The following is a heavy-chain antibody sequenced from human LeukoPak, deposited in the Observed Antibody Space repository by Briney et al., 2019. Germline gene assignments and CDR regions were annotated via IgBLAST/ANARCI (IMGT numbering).Heavy chain of an antibody. CDR1: AGSISVSY. CDR2: IHSSGST. D-gene: IGHD3-3*01. Sequence: PSETLSLACTVSAGSISVSYWSWIRQPPEKGLEWIGFIHSSGSTDYSPSLKSRVIIAVDTSKNQFSLKLTSVTAADTAVYYCAREHAGFLDPWGQGTLVTVSS. V-gene: IGHV4-59*01. J-gene: IGHJ5*02. CDR3: AREHAGFLDP.